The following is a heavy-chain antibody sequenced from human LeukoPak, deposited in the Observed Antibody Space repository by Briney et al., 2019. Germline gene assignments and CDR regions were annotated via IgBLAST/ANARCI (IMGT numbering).Heavy chain of an antibody. J-gene: IGHJ5*02. CDR2: IYYSGST. D-gene: IGHD3-10*01. V-gene: IGHV4-31*03. Sequence: SETLSLTCTVSGGSISSGGYYWSWIRQHPGKGLGWLGYIYYSGSTYYNPSLKSRVTISVDTSKNQFSLKLSSVTAADTAVYYCARGGTMVRGVSNWFDPWGQGTLVTVSS. CDR3: ARGGTMVRGVSNWFDP. CDR1: GGSISSGGYY.